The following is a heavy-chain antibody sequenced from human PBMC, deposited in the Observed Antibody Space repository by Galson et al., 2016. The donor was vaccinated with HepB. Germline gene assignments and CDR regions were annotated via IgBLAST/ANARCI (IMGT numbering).Heavy chain of an antibody. Sequence: SLRLSCAASGFTFGRYPMHWLRQAPDKGLEWVALISYVGEVSHYSDSARGRFTISRDNSKRALYLQMDSLRTEDTGVYYCARDRCSHGGCYSTDFWGQGTLVGVSS. CDR2: ISYVGEVS. V-gene: IGHV3-30*14. CDR3: ARDRCSHGGCYSTDF. CDR1: GFTFGRYP. D-gene: IGHD2-15*01. J-gene: IGHJ4*02.